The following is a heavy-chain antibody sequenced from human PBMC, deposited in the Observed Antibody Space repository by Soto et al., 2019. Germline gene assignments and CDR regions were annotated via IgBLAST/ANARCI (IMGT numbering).Heavy chain of an antibody. CDR1: GGSISSYY. D-gene: IGHD2-2*01. V-gene: IGHV4-59*08. CDR2: IYYSGST. J-gene: IGHJ4*02. CDR3: ARHVVPAANYLAY. Sequence: QVQLQESGPGLVKPSETLSLTCTVSGGSISSYYWSWIRQPPGKGLEWIGYIYYSGSTNYNPSLKSRVTISVDTSKNQFSLKLSSVTVADTAVYYCARHVVPAANYLAYWGQGTLVTVSS.